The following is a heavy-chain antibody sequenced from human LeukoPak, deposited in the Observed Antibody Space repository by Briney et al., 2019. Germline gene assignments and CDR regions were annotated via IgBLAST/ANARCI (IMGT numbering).Heavy chain of an antibody. CDR2: ISGSGGST. CDR1: GFTFTSYA. V-gene: IGHV3-23*01. CDR3: ARSTVIDY. Sequence: SGGSLRLSCAASGFTFTSYAMSWVRQAPGKGLEWVSTISGSGGSTYYADSVKGRFTISRDNSKNTLHLQMNSLRVEDTAVYYCARSTVIDYWGQGTLVTVSS. J-gene: IGHJ4*02. D-gene: IGHD4-17*01.